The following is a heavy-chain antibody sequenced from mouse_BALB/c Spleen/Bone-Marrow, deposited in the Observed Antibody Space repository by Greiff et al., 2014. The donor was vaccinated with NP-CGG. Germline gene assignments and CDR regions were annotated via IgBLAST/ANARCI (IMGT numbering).Heavy chain of an antibody. Sequence: VKLVESGAELVRPGASVKLSCKTSGYIFTSYWIHWVKQRSGQGLEWIARIYPGSGSTYYNEKFEGKATLTADKSSSTAYMQLSNPKSEDSGVYFCASGVAAGWFVYWGPGTLVPVS. CDR3: ASGVAAGWFVY. D-gene: IGHD1-1*02. CDR1: GYIFTSYW. V-gene: IGHV1-76*01. CDR2: IYPGSGST. J-gene: IGHJ3*01.